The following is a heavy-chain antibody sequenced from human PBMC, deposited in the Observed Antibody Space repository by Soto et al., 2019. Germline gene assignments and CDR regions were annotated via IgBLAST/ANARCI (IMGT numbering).Heavy chain of an antibody. D-gene: IGHD2-2*02. CDR3: ARNKDIVVVPAAITPPNWFDP. J-gene: IGHJ5*02. CDR1: GGSVSSGSYY. Sequence: ETLSLTWTVSGGSVSSGSYYWSWIRQPPGQGLEWIGYIYYSGSTNYNPSLKSRVTISVDTSKNQFSLKLSSVSAADTAVYYCARNKDIVVVPAAITPPNWFDPWRQGTLVAVSS. CDR2: IYYSGST. V-gene: IGHV4-61*01.